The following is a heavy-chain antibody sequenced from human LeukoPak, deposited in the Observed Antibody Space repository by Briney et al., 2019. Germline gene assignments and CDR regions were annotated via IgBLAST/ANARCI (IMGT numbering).Heavy chain of an antibody. CDR1: GGSISSTYYY. V-gene: IGHV4-39*07. J-gene: IGHJ4*02. D-gene: IGHD4-11*01. CDR3: ASLNNDYLFDFEN. CDR2: IYFSGNT. Sequence: PSETLSPTCSVSGGSISSTYYYWGWIRQPPGKGLEWIGSIYFSGNTYYNPSLKSRVTISVDMSENHFSLRLSSVTAADTAVYYCASLNNDYLFDFENWGQGTLVTVSS.